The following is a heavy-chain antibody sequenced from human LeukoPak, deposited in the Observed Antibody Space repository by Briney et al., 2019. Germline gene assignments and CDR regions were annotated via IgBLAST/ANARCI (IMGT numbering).Heavy chain of an antibody. V-gene: IGHV1-3*04. Sequence: ASVKVSCKASGYTFANYGVHWVRHAPGQRLEWMGWINSGNGNTKYSQKFQGRVTITRDTSASTAYMELSSLRSEDTAVYYCARYISGSFDYWGQGTLVTVSS. D-gene: IGHD6-19*01. CDR1: GYTFANYG. CDR3: ARYISGSFDY. J-gene: IGHJ4*02. CDR2: INSGNGNT.